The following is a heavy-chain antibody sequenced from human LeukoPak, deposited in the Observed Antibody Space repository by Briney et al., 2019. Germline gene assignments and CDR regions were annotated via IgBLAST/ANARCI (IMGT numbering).Heavy chain of an antibody. CDR2: IYYSGST. D-gene: IGHD5-18*01. Sequence: SETLSLTCTVSGDSISSSSYYWGWIRQPPGKGLEWIGSIYYSGSTYYNPSLKSRITISVDTSKNQFSLKLSSVTAADTAVYYCARASGYSSGSSIYYFDYWGHGTLVTVSS. CDR1: GDSISSSSYY. J-gene: IGHJ4*01. CDR3: ARASGYSSGSSIYYFDY. V-gene: IGHV4-39*07.